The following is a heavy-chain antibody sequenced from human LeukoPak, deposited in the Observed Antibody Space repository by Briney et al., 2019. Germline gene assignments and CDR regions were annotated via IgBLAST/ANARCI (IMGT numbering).Heavy chain of an antibody. D-gene: IGHD6-19*01. CDR2: IYYSGST. V-gene: IGHV4-59*01. Sequence: SETLSLTCTVPGGSISSYYWNWIRQPPGKGLEWIGYIYYSGSTNYNPSLKSRVTISVDTSKNQFSLKLSSVTAADTAVYYCASQSYSSTSWYYFDYWGQGTLVTVSS. J-gene: IGHJ4*02. CDR1: GGSISSYY. CDR3: ASQSYSSTSWYYFDY.